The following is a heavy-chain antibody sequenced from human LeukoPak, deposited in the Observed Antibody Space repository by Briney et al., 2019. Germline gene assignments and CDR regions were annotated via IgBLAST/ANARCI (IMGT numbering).Heavy chain of an antibody. CDR3: ARGAWELLLYYYYMDV. V-gene: IGHV4-34*01. Sequence: KPSETLSFTCAVYGGSFSGYYWSWIRQPPGKGLEWLGEINHSGSTNYNPSLKSRVTITVDTSKNQFSLKLSSVTAADTAVYYCARGAWELLLYYYYMDVWGKGTTVTVSS. D-gene: IGHD1-26*01. J-gene: IGHJ6*03. CDR2: INHSGST. CDR1: GGSFSGYY.